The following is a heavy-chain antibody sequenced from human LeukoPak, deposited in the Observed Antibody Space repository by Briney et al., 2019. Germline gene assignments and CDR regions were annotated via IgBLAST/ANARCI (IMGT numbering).Heavy chain of an antibody. CDR2: ISSSSSYI. CDR1: GFTSSSYS. CDR3: ARSIAVAGTIDY. D-gene: IGHD6-19*01. V-gene: IGHV3-21*01. J-gene: IGHJ4*02. Sequence: GGSLRLSCAASGFTSSSYSMNWVRQAPGKGLEWVSSISSSSSYIYYADSVKGRFTISRDNAKNSLYLQMNSLRAEDTAVYYCARSIAVAGTIDYWGQGTLVTVSS.